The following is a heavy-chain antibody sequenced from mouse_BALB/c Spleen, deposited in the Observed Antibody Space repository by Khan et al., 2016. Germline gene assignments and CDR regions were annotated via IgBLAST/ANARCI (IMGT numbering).Heavy chain of an antibody. Sequence: EVQLQESGPGLVKPSQSLSLTCTVSGYSITSDYAWNWIRQFPGNKLEWMGYISYRGSTSYNPSLKSRISITRDTSKNKFFLQLNSVTTEDSATYDCERSGTRYERTWFAYWGQGTLVTVSA. CDR1: GYSITSDYA. CDR3: ERSGTRYERTWFAY. D-gene: IGHD2-14*01. CDR2: ISYRGST. V-gene: IGHV3-2*02. J-gene: IGHJ3*01.